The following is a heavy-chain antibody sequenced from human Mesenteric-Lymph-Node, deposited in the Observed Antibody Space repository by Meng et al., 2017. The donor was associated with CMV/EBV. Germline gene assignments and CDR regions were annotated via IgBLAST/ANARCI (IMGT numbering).Heavy chain of an antibody. J-gene: IGHJ4*02. CDR2: MSYDGSYI. D-gene: IGHD6-19*01. CDR1: GFTFSSYG. V-gene: IGHV3-30*18. CDR3: AKDHVPKSSSWRGDY. Sequence: SGFTFSSYGMHWVRQPPGKGLEWVAFMSYDGSYIYYADSVKGRFTISRDNSQDTLYLQMNSLRAEDTAVYYCAKDHVPKSSSWRGDYWGQGTLVTVSS.